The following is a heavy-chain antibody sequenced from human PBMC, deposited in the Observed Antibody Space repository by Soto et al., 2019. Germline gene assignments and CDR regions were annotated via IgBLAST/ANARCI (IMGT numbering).Heavy chain of an antibody. J-gene: IGHJ6*03. V-gene: IGHV4-31*03. Sequence: QVQLQESGPGLVKPSQTLSLTCTVSGGSIRGADYYWTWIRQHPGKGLEWIGFIYYSGHTSYSPSLKSRVTFSVDTSKNQLSLRLSSVTAADTAVYYCARGQGTILRGVIGRAVRDYYYMDVWGKGTTVTVSS. D-gene: IGHD3-10*01. CDR1: GGSIRGADYY. CDR2: IYYSGHT. CDR3: ARGQGTILRGVIGRAVRDYYYMDV.